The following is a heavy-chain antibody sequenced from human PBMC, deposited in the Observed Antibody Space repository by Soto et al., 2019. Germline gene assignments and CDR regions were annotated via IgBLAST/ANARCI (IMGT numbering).Heavy chain of an antibody. CDR2: IYHSGST. CDR1: GDSISTSSYY. CDR3: ARETGGAIDY. J-gene: IGHJ4*02. Sequence: QLQLQESGPGLLRPSETLTLTCTVSGDSISTSSYYWGWVRQPPGKGLEWIGTIYHSGSTFYKPCLRSRVTLSVDTSRNQFSLKVNSVTAADTATYYCARETGGAIDYCGQGILVTVSS. D-gene: IGHD1-26*01. V-gene: IGHV4-39*01.